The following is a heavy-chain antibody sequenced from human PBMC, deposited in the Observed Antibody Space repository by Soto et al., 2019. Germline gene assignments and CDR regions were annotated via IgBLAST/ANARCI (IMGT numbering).Heavy chain of an antibody. CDR2: ISYDGSDK. Sequence: GGSLRLSCAASGFTFSNYGMHWVRQAPGKGLEWVAVISYDGSDKYYADSVKGRFTISRDDSKNTLYLQMNSLRAEDTAVYYCTTDRPRDYWGQGTLVTVS. V-gene: IGHV3-30*03. CDR3: TTDRPRDY. CDR1: GFTFSNYG. J-gene: IGHJ4*02.